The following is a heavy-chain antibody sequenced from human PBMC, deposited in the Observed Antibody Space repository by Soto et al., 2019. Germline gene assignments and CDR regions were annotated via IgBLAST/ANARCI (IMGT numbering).Heavy chain of an antibody. CDR2: ISNSGGST. CDR3: AKGGGTWPFDY. CDR1: GFTFSSYA. J-gene: IGHJ4*02. D-gene: IGHD3-3*01. Sequence: GGSLRLSCAASGFTFSSYAMTWVRQAPGKGLEWVSTISNSGGSTYYADSVKGRFTISRDNSKNTLYLQMNSLRAEDTAVYYCAKGGGTWPFDYWGQGTLVTVSS. V-gene: IGHV3-23*01.